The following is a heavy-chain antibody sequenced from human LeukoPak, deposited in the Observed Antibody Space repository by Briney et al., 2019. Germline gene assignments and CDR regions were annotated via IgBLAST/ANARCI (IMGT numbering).Heavy chain of an antibody. V-gene: IGHV1-46*01. D-gene: IGHD3-3*01. CDR2: INLSGGRT. CDR1: GYTFTSYY. J-gene: IGHJ3*02. CDR3: ARDRDFWSGYLCSGACDI. Sequence: ASVKVSCKATGYTFTSYYMHWVRQAPGQGLEWMGIINLSGGRTTYAQKFQGRVTMTRDTSTSTVYMELSSLTSEDTAVYYCARDRDFWSGYLCSGACDIWGQGTMVTVSS.